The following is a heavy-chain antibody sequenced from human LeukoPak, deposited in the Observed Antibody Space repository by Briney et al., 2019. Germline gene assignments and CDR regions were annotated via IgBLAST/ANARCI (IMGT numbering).Heavy chain of an antibody. Sequence: PGGSLRLSCAASGFTFSNYAMSWVRQAPGKGLEWVSGISGSGGNTFYADSVKGRFTISRDNSKKMVYLQMNSLRADDTAVYYCAKDPRTAGWGSCDYWGQGTLVTVSS. J-gene: IGHJ4*02. CDR3: AKDPRTAGWGSCDY. D-gene: IGHD6-13*01. CDR2: ISGSGGNT. V-gene: IGHV3-23*01. CDR1: GFTFSNYA.